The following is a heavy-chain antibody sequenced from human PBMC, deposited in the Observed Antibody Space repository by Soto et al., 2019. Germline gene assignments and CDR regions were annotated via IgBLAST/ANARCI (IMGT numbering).Heavy chain of an antibody. CDR2: IYYSGNT. D-gene: IGHD1-7*01. CDR1: GGSISSSSYY. Sequence: QLQLQESGPGLVKPSETLSLTCTVSGGSISSSSYYWGWIRQPPGKGLEWIGSIYYSGNTYYNPSLKSRVTISVDTPTNQFSLKLNSVTAADTAVYYCARLPTGTTDLSWFDPWGHGTLVTVSS. J-gene: IGHJ5*02. CDR3: ARLPTGTTDLSWFDP. V-gene: IGHV4-39*01.